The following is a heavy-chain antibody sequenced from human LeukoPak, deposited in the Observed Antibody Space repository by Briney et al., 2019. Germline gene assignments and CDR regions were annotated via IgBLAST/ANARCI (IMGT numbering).Heavy chain of an antibody. J-gene: IGHJ4*02. CDR3: AREGSSSSEGMNY. V-gene: IGHV4-4*02. D-gene: IGHD6-6*01. CDR2: IYHSGST. CDR1: GGSISSSNW. Sequence: SGTLSLTCAVSGGSISSSNWWSWVRRPPGKGLEWIGEIYHSGSTNYNPSLKSRVTISVDKSKNQFSLKLSSVTAADTAVYYCAREGSSSSEGMNYWGQGTLVTVSS.